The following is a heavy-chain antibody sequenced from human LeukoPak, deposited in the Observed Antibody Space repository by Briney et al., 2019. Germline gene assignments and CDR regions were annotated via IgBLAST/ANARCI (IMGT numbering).Heavy chain of an antibody. Sequence: GGSLRLSCAASGFNFCNYAMSWVRQAPGKGLEWVSAISGSGDNTYYADSVKGRFTVSRDNSKNTLYVQMKSLRAEDTAVYYCAKDFVVVPGNVNYFDYWGQGTLVTVSS. V-gene: IGHV3-23*01. CDR1: GFNFCNYA. D-gene: IGHD2-21*02. J-gene: IGHJ4*02. CDR3: AKDFVVVPGNVNYFDY. CDR2: ISGSGDNT.